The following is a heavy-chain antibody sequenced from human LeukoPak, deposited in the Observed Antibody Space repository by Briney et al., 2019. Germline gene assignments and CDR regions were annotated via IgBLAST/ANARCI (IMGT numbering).Heavy chain of an antibody. J-gene: IGHJ6*03. CDR1: GFTFSSYW. Sequence: GGSLRLSCAASGFTFSSYWMHWVRHAPGKGLMWVSRINSDGSHTIYADSVKGRFTISRDNAKNTLYLQMNSLRAEDTAVYYCARGDFYYYYYMDFWGKGTTVTVSS. CDR3: ARGDFYYYYYMDF. V-gene: IGHV3-74*01. CDR2: INSDGSHT.